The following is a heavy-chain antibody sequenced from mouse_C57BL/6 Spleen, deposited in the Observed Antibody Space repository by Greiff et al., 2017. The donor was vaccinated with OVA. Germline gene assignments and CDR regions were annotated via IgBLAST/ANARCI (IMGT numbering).Heavy chain of an antibody. D-gene: IGHD2-3*01. Sequence: QVQLKESGPELVKPGASVKLSCKASGYPFTSYDINWVKQRPGQGLEWIGWIYPRDGSTKYNEKFKGKATLTVDTSSSTAYMELHSLTSEDSAVYFCARSGNDGFDYWGQGTTLTVSS. V-gene: IGHV1-85*01. CDR1: GYPFTSYD. J-gene: IGHJ2*01. CDR2: IYPRDGST. CDR3: ARSGNDGFDY.